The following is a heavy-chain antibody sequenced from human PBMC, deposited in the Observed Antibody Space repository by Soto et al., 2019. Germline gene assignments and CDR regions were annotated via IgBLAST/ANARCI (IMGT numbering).Heavy chain of an antibody. J-gene: IGHJ5*02. Sequence: GGSLRLSCAASGFTFSSYAMSWVRQAPGKGLEWVSAISGSGGSTYYADSVKGRFTISRDNSKNTLYLQMNSLRAEDTAVYYCAKDVSAGTGGAYNWFDPWGQGTLVTVSS. CDR2: ISGSGGST. CDR1: GFTFSSYA. V-gene: IGHV3-23*01. D-gene: IGHD6-13*01. CDR3: AKDVSAGTGGAYNWFDP.